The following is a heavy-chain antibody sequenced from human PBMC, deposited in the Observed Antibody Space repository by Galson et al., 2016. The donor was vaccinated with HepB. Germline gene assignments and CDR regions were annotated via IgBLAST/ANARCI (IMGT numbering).Heavy chain of an antibody. CDR3: TRGWDP. Sequence: SVKVSCKASGYTFTSYDINWVRQASGQGLEWMGWINPDSGDTGYAQKFQGRVTMTTDTSINTAYMELSSLRSQDTALYYCTRGWDPWGQGTLVIGSS. CDR2: INPDSGDT. CDR1: GYTFTSYD. J-gene: IGHJ5*02. V-gene: IGHV1-8*01.